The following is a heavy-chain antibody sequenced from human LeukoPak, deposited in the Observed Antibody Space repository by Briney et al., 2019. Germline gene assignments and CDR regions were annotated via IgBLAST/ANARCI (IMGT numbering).Heavy chain of an antibody. CDR1: GFTFSSYG. CDR3: ARVEVSGWYSLEDY. CDR2: ISSSSSTI. D-gene: IGHD6-19*01. Sequence: GGSLRLSCAASGFTFSSYGMHWVRQAPGKGLEWVSYISSSSSTIYYADSVKGRFTISRDNAKNSLYLQMNSLRAEDTAVYYCARVEVSGWYSLEDYWGQGTLVTVSS. V-gene: IGHV3-48*04. J-gene: IGHJ4*02.